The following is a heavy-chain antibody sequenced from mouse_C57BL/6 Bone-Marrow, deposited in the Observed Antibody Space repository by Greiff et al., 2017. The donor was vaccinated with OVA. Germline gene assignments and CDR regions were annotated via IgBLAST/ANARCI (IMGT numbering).Heavy chain of an antibody. Sequence: VKLQESGAELVKPGASVKISCKASGYAFSSYWMNWVKQRPGKGLEWIGQIYPGDGDTNYNGKFKGKATLTADKSSSTAYMQLSSLTSEDSAVYFCARGANYYGSSQFAYWGQGTLVTVSA. CDR3: ARGANYYGSSQFAY. V-gene: IGHV1-80*01. CDR1: GYAFSSYW. D-gene: IGHD1-1*01. CDR2: IYPGDGDT. J-gene: IGHJ3*01.